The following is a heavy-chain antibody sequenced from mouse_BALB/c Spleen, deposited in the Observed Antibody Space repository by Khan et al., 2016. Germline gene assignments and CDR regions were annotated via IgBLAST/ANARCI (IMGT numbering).Heavy chain of an antibody. CDR1: GYTFTNYW. CDR2: INPNTGYT. Sequence: QVQLQQSGAELAKPGASVKMSCKASGYTFTNYWMHWVKQRPGQGLEWIGYINPNTGYTEFIQNFKDKATLTADKSSSTVYMQLSSLTSEDSAVYYGARWEMITTFAYWGQGTLVTVSA. CDR3: ARWEMITTFAY. D-gene: IGHD2-4*01. V-gene: IGHV1-7*01. J-gene: IGHJ3*01.